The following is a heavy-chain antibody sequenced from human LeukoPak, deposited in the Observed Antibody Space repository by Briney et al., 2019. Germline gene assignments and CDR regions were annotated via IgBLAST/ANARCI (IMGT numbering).Heavy chain of an antibody. J-gene: IGHJ6*02. Sequence: GASVKVSCKASGGTFSSYAISWVRQAPGQGLEWMGGIIPIFGTANYAQKFQGRVTITADESTSTAYMELSSLRSEDTAVYYCATPSWELVDYYYYGMDVWGQGTTVTVSS. CDR3: ATPSWELVDYYYYGMDV. CDR1: GGTFSSYA. D-gene: IGHD1-26*01. CDR2: IIPIFGTA. V-gene: IGHV1-69*13.